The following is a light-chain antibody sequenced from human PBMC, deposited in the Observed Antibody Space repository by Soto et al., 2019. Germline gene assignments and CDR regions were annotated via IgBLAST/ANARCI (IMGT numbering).Light chain of an antibody. Sequence: SYELTQPPSVSVSPGQTATITCSGERLGHKDVFWYQQRPGQSPVLVIYQDTRRPSGIPERFSGSNSGDTATLTISGTQAMDEADFYCQAWDGSTAFFGTGTKLTVL. CDR3: QAWDGSTAF. V-gene: IGLV3-1*01. J-gene: IGLJ1*01. CDR2: QDT. CDR1: RLGHKD.